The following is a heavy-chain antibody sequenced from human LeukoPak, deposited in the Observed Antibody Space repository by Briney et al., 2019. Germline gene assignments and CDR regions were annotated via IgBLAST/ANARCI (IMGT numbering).Heavy chain of an antibody. D-gene: IGHD6-6*01. V-gene: IGHV1-8*03. CDR3: ARGKMAARRGSWFDP. CDR1: GYTFTGYD. Sequence: ASVKVSCKASGYTFTGYDINWVRQATGQGLEWMGWMNPNSGNTGYAQKFQGRVTITRNTSISTAYMELSSLRSEDTAVYYCARGKMAARRGSWFDPWGQGTLVTVSS. J-gene: IGHJ5*02. CDR2: MNPNSGNT.